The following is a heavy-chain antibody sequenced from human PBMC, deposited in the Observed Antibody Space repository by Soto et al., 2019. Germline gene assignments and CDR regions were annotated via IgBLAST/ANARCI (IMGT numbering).Heavy chain of an antibody. D-gene: IGHD2-2*01. CDR3: ARDSVVPAARDPYYYYYMDV. CDR2: IYYSGST. J-gene: IGHJ6*03. V-gene: IGHV4-59*01. Sequence: PSETLSLTCTVSGGSISSYYWSWIRQPPGKGLEWIGYIYYSGSTNYNPSLKSRVTISVDTSKNQFSLKLSSVTAADTAVYYCARDSVVPAARDPYYYYYMDVWGKGTTVTVSS. CDR1: GGSISSYY.